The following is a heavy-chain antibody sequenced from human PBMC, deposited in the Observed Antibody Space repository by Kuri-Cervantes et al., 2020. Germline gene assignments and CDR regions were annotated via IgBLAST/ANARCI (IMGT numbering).Heavy chain of an antibody. J-gene: IGHJ4*02. CDR3: ARFRHTAMTPFIDY. CDR1: GYTFISYD. V-gene: IGHV1-2*02. Sequence: ASVKVSCKASGYTFISYDMHWVRQAPGQGLEWMGWINAYNGDSSYAQKFQGRVTMTRDTSISTAYMELRSLRSDDTAVYYCARFRHTAMTPFIDYWGQGTLVTVSS. D-gene: IGHD5-18*01. CDR2: INAYNGDS.